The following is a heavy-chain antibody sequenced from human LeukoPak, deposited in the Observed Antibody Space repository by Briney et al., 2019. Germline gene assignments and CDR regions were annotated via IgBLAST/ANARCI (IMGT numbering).Heavy chain of an antibody. V-gene: IGHV4-39*07. CDR1: GGSISSSSYY. CDR3: ARVAPERDSSSSFFDY. D-gene: IGHD6-6*01. CDR2: IYYSGST. J-gene: IGHJ4*02. Sequence: KPSETLSLTCTVSGGSISSSSYYWGWIRQPSGKGLEWIGSIYYSGSTYYNPSLKSRVTISVDTSKNQFSLKLSSVTAADTAVYYCARVAPERDSSSSFFDYWGQGTLVTVSS.